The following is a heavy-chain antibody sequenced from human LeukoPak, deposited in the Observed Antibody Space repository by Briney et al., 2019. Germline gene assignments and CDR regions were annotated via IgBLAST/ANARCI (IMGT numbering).Heavy chain of an antibody. CDR3: ATRARSSYYYGMDV. V-gene: IGHV3-66*01. Sequence: GGSLRLSCAASGFIVSNNYMSWARLAPGKGLEWVSIISSRGKTYYADSVKGRFTISRDNSKNTLYLQMNSLRVEDTAVYYCATRARSSYYYGMDVWGQGTTVTVSS. D-gene: IGHD2-2*01. J-gene: IGHJ6*02. CDR1: GFIVSNNY. CDR2: ISSRGKT.